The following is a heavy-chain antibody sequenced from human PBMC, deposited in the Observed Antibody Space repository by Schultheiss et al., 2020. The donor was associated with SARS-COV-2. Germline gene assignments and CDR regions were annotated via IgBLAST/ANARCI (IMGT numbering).Heavy chain of an antibody. CDR2: INPSGGST. V-gene: IGHV1-46*01. D-gene: IGHD6-25*01. CDR1: GGTFSSYA. J-gene: IGHJ5*02. Sequence: ASVKVSCKASGGTFSSYAISWVRQAPGQGLEWMGIINPSGGSTSYAQKFQGRVTMTRDTSTSTVYMELSSLRSEDTAVYYCARGRPNWFDPWGQGTLVTVSS. CDR3: ARGRPNWFDP.